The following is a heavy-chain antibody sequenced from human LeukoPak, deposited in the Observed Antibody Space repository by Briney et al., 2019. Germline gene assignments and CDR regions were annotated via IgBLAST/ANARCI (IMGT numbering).Heavy chain of an antibody. J-gene: IGHJ4*02. Sequence: GGSLRLSCAASGFIFSTYAMSWVRQAPGKGLQWVSGISGDGSTTYYADSVKGRFTISRDNSQNTLYLQMNNLGAEDTAVYYCAKSRYDSSGYYYSFDYWGQGTLVTVSS. D-gene: IGHD3-22*01. CDR3: AKSRYDSSGYYYSFDY. V-gene: IGHV3-23*01. CDR2: ISGDGSTT. CDR1: GFIFSTYA.